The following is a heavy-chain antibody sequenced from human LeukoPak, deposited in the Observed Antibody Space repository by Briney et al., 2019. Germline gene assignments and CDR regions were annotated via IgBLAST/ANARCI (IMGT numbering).Heavy chain of an antibody. D-gene: IGHD2-2*01. V-gene: IGHV5-51*01. Sequence: GESLKISCKGSGYSFTSYWIGWVRQMPGKGLEWMGIIYPGDSDTRYSPSFRGQVTISADKSISTAYLQWSSLKASDTAMYYCARPPGYCSSTSCYYFDYWGQGTLVTVSS. J-gene: IGHJ4*02. CDR2: IYPGDSDT. CDR3: ARPPGYCSSTSCYYFDY. CDR1: GYSFTSYW.